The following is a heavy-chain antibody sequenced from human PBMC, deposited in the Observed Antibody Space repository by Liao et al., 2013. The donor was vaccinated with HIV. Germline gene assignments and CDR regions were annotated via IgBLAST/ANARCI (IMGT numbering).Heavy chain of an antibody. D-gene: IGHD3-22*01. CDR3: ARVVTMIVGPTYYFDY. J-gene: IGHJ4*02. V-gene: IGHV4-4*07. Sequence: QVQLQESGPGLVKPSETLSLTCTVSGGSISSYYWSWIRQPAGKGLEWIGRIYTSGSTNYNPSLKSRVSMSVDTSKNQFSLKLSSVTAADTAVFYCARVVTMIVGPTYYFDYWGQGTLVTVSS. CDR1: GGSISSYY. CDR2: IYTSGST.